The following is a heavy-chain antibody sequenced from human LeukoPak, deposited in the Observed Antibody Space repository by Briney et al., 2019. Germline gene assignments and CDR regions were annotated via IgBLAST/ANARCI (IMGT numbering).Heavy chain of an antibody. CDR2: IYHSGST. CDR3: ARNDKGNSYGYSIDY. D-gene: IGHD5-18*01. CDR1: GGSISSSNW. J-gene: IGHJ4*02. V-gene: IGHV4-4*02. Sequence: PSGTLSLTCAVSGGSISSSNWWSWVRQPPGKGLEWIGEIYHSGSTNYNPSLKSRVTISVDKSKNQFSLKLSSVTATDTAVYYCARNDKGNSYGYSIDYWGQGTLVTVSS.